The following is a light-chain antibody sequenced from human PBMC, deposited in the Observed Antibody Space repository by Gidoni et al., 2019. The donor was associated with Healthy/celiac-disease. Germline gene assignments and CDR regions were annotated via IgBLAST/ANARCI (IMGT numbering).Light chain of an antibody. CDR1: SSNIGAGYD. CDR3: QSYDSSLSAYVV. V-gene: IGLV1-40*01. CDR2: GHS. Sequence: QSVLTQPPSVSGAPGQSFTISCTVSSSNIGAGYDVHWYQQLPGTAPKLLIYGHSNRPSGVPDRFSGSKSGTSASLAITGLQAEDEADYYCQSYDSSLSAYVVFGGGTKLTVL. J-gene: IGLJ2*01.